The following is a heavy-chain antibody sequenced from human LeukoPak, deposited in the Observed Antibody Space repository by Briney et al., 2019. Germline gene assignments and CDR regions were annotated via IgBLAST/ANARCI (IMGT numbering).Heavy chain of an antibody. Sequence: GGSLRLSCAASGFTFSNYAMSWVRQAPGKGLEWVSGITARADSTYYADSVKGRVTTSRDNSKNTLFLQLNSLRDEDAAVYYCAKTYMWSIDAFHIWGQGTMVTVSS. CDR3: AKTYMWSIDAFHI. V-gene: IGHV3-23*01. D-gene: IGHD2-8*02. CDR2: ITARADST. J-gene: IGHJ3*02. CDR1: GFTFSNYA.